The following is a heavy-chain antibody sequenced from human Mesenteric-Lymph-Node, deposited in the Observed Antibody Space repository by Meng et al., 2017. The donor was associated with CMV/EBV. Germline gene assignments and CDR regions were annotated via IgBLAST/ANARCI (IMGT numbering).Heavy chain of an antibody. J-gene: IGHJ4*02. CDR3: AGNSGLDY. CDR2: IYYSGST. CDR1: GGSISSSSYY. Sequence: SETLSLTCTVSGGSISSSSYYWGWIRQPPGKGLEWIGSIYYSGSTYYNPSLKSRVTISVDTSKNQFSLKLSSVTAADTAVYYCAGNSGLDYWGQGTLVTVSS. V-gene: IGHV4-39*07. D-gene: IGHD4-23*01.